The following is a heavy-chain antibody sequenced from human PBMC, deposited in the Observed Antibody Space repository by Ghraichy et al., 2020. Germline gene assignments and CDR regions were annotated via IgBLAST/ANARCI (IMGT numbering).Heavy chain of an antibody. CDR2: INAGNGNT. Sequence: ASVKVSCKTGRAHVSTPAMHFQLVCRLQLHKKMGWINAGNGNTKYSQKFQGRVTITRDTSASTAYMELSSLRSEDTAVYSCASTPTGTTAPWAFDIWGQG. J-gene: IGHJ3*02. CDR1: RAHVSTPA. D-gene: IGHD1-1*01. V-gene: IGHV1-3*01. CDR3: ASTPTGTTAPWAFDI.